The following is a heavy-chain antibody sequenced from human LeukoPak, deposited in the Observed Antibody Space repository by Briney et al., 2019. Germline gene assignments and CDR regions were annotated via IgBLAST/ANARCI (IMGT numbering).Heavy chain of an antibody. V-gene: IGHV3-48*01. CDR1: GFTFSSYS. CDR3: ARGYSSSDY. D-gene: IGHD6-6*01. CDR2: ISSSSSTI. J-gene: IGHJ4*02. Sequence: GGSLRLSCAAAGFTFSSYSMNWVRQAPGKGLEWVSYISSSSSTIDYADSVKGRFTISRDNAKNSLYLQMNSLRAEDTAVYYCARGYSSSDYWGQGTLVTVSS.